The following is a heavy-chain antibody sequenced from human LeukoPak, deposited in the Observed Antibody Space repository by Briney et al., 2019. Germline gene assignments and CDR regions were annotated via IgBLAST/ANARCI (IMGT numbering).Heavy chain of an antibody. CDR3: AKFPNYYDSSGYPIFDY. J-gene: IGHJ4*02. D-gene: IGHD3-22*01. CDR1: GFTFSNYA. Sequence: GGSLRLSCAVSGFTFSNYAMSWVRQAPGKGLEWVSAISGSGGSTYYADSVKGRFTISRDNSKNTLYLRMNSLRAEDTAVYYCAKFPNYYDSSGYPIFDYWGQGTLVTVSS. CDR2: ISGSGGST. V-gene: IGHV3-23*01.